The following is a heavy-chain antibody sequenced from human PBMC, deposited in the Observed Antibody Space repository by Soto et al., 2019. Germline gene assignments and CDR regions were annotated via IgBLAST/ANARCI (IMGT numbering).Heavy chain of an antibody. CDR2: INVDNGET. Sequence: QVQLVQSGAEVKKPGASVKVSCKASGYNFMRYGFTWVRQAPGQGLEWMGWINVDNGETKYPQKIQGRVTMTTETSPSTVYMARRILTSDDTAVYYCARLISGGSSDWFDPWGHGTLVTVS. CDR1: GYNFMRYG. V-gene: IGHV1-18*04. J-gene: IGHJ5*02. D-gene: IGHD1-26*01. CDR3: ARLISGGSSDWFDP.